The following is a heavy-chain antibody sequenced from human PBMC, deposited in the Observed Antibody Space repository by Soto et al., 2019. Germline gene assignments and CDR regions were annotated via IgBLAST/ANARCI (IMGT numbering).Heavy chain of an antibody. D-gene: IGHD6-19*01. CDR2: ISAGNGNT. CDR3: ARGPGYSSGWYLGWYFDL. Sequence: QVQLVQSGAEVKKPGASVKVSCKASGYTFTSYAMHWVRQAPGQRLEWMGWISAGNGNTKYSQKFQGRVTITRDTSASTAYMELSSLRSEDTAVYYCARGPGYSSGWYLGWYFDLWGRGTLVTVSS. CDR1: GYTFTSYA. V-gene: IGHV1-3*01. J-gene: IGHJ2*01.